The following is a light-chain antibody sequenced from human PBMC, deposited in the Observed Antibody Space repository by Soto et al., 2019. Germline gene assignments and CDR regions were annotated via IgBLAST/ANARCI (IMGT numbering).Light chain of an antibody. CDR2: LNSDGSH. Sequence: HLVLTQSPSASASLGASVKLTCTLSSGHSSYAIAWHQQQPEKGPRYLMKLNSDGSHSKGDGIPDRLSGSSSGAERYLTISSLQSEDEADYYCQTWGTGIVVFGGGTKLTVL. CDR1: SGHSSYA. V-gene: IGLV4-69*01. CDR3: QTWGTGIVV. J-gene: IGLJ2*01.